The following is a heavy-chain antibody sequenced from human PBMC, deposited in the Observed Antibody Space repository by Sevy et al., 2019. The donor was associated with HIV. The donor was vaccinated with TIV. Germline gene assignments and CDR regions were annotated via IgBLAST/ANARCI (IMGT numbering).Heavy chain of an antibody. CDR2: ISYGGTT. V-gene: IGHV4-61*03. D-gene: IGHD4-17*01. CDR1: GGSVSSDFSY. CDR3: AKRNYGDYVDYFDP. J-gene: IGHJ5*02. Sequence: SETLSLTCTVSGGSVSSDFSYWNWVRQPPGKGLEYIGSISYGGTTSYNPSLKSRVTISLDTSMNHFSLKVNSVTAADTAIYYCAKRNYGDYVDYFDPWGQGTLVTVSS.